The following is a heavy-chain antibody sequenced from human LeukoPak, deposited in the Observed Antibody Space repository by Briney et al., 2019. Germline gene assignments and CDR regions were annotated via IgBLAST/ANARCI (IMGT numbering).Heavy chain of an antibody. CDR1: GYTFTSYY. Sequence: GASVKVSYKASGYTFTSYYMHWVRQAPGQGLEWMGIINPSGGSTSYAQKFQGRVTMTRDTSTSTVYMELSSLRSEDTAVYYCARDSAGGVNTAVNWFDPWGQGTLVTVSS. J-gene: IGHJ5*02. CDR2: INPSGGST. V-gene: IGHV1-46*01. CDR3: ARDSAGGVNTAVNWFDP. D-gene: IGHD3-16*01.